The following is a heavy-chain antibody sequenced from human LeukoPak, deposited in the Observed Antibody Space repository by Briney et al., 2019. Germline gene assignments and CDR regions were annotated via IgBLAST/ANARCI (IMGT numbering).Heavy chain of an antibody. J-gene: IGHJ4*02. CDR1: GGTFSSYA. V-gene: IGHV1-69*04. Sequence: ASVKVSCKVSGGTFSSYAISWVRQAPGQGLEWMGRIIPILGIANYAQKFQGRVTITADKSTSTAYMELSSLRSEDTAVYYCASERHDSSGYYDYWGQGTLVTVSS. CDR3: ASERHDSSGYYDY. CDR2: IIPILGIA. D-gene: IGHD3-22*01.